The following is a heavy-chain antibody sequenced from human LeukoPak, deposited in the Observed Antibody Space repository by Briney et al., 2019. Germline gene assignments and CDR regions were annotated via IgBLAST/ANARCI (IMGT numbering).Heavy chain of an antibody. CDR3: ARELHHPNIVATARYFDY. CDR2: INPNSGGT. D-gene: IGHD5-12*01. J-gene: IGHJ4*02. CDR1: GYTFTGYY. V-gene: IGHV1-2*02. Sequence: ASVTVSCKASGYTFTGYYMHWVRQAPGQGLEGMGWINPNSGGTNYAQKFQGRVTMTRDTSISTAYMELSRLRSDDTAVYYCARELHHPNIVATARYFDYWGQGTLVTVSS.